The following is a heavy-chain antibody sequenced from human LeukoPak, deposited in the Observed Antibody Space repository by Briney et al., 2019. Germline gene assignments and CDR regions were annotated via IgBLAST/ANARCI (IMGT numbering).Heavy chain of an antibody. Sequence: SETLSLTCTVSGESIRSGYYWGWIRQPPGKGLEWIGSIYHRGNTFYNPSLKSRVTISVVTSKNQFSLRVHSVTAADSAMYYCATLPDYWGQGTLVTVSS. V-gene: IGHV4-38-2*02. CDR1: GESIRSGYY. CDR3: ATLPDY. CDR2: IYHRGNT. J-gene: IGHJ4*02.